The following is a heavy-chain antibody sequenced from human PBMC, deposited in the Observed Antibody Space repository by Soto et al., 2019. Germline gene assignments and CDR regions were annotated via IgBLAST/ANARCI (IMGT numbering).Heavy chain of an antibody. CDR1: GFTFSSYA. V-gene: IGHV3-30-3*01. CDR3: TVVKRWDQYSTSGYWFDP. D-gene: IGHD1-26*01. CDR2: ISYDGSNK. J-gene: IGHJ5*02. Sequence: LRLSCAAAGFTFSSYAMHWVRQAPGKGLEWVAVISYDGSNKYYADSVKGRFTISRDDSENMLYLQMNSLKTEDTAVYYCTVVKRWDQYSTSGYWFDPWGPGTLVTVSS.